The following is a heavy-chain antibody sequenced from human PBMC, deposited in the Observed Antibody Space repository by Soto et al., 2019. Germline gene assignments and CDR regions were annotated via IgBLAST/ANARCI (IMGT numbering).Heavy chain of an antibody. D-gene: IGHD2-15*01. J-gene: IGHJ4*02. Sequence: QVQLVQSGAEVKKPGASVKVSCKASGYTFTSYGISWVRQAPGQGLEWMGWISAYNGNTNYAQKLQGRVTMTTDTSTSTAYMELRSLRSDDTAVYYCARAPAPPHIWEQFFSASNTLDYWGQGTLVTVSS. CDR3: ARAPAPPHIWEQFFSASNTLDY. CDR1: GYTFTSYG. V-gene: IGHV1-18*01. CDR2: ISAYNGNT.